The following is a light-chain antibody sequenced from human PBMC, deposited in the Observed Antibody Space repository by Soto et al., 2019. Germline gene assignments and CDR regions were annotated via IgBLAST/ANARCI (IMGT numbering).Light chain of an antibody. Sequence: EIVLTQSPDTLSLSPGERATLSCRASQSVSSYLAWYQQKSGQAPRLLIYDASNWATGIPARFSGSGCGTDFSLTISSLGPEDFAVYYCQQRSNLPPYTFGQGTNLEI. CDR2: DAS. CDR3: QQRSNLPPYT. J-gene: IGKJ2*01. CDR1: QSVSSY. V-gene: IGKV3-11*01.